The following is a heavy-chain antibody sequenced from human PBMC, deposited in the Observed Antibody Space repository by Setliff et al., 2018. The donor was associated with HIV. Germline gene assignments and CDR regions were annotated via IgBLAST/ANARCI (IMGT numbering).Heavy chain of an antibody. J-gene: IGHJ4*02. Sequence: SETLSLTCTVSGDSINNYYWNWIRQPAGEGLEWIGRIHSSGSTNYNPSLKSRVTISLDTSKNQFPLNVNSVTAADTAVYYCARTPSRGGFDYWGQGTLVTVSS. V-gene: IGHV4-4*07. CDR1: GDSINNYY. CDR3: ARTPSRGGFDY. D-gene: IGHD3-16*01. CDR2: IHSSGST.